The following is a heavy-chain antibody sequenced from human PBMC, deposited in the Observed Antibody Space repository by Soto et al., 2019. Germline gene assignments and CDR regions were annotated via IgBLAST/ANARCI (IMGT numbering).Heavy chain of an antibody. CDR3: SSHGSNSGTCSEYFQH. J-gene: IGHJ1*01. D-gene: IGHD1-26*01. CDR1: GGSISSSTYF. V-gene: IGHV4-39*01. Sequence: QLQLQESGPGLVKPSETLSLTCTVSGGSISSSTYFWGWIRQPPGKGLEWIGSIDYSGTTYYNTSLRRRAPRSLDTSKNQFSLNLSSMTAAATAVYYCSSHGSNSGTCSEYFQHWGQGTLVTVSS. CDR2: IDYSGTT.